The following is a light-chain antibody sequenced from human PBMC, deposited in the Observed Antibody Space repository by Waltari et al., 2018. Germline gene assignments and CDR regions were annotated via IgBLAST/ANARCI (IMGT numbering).Light chain of an antibody. V-gene: IGKV3-20*01. J-gene: IGKJ1*01. CDR3: QPYDDSPPWT. CDR1: QSVSNNY. Sequence: IVLTQSPGTLSLSPVERATLSCRASQSVSNNYLAWYQQKPGQAPRPLIYGASSRATGIPDRFSGSGSGTDFTLTISRLEPEDFAVYYCQPYDDSPPWTFGQGTKVEIK. CDR2: GAS.